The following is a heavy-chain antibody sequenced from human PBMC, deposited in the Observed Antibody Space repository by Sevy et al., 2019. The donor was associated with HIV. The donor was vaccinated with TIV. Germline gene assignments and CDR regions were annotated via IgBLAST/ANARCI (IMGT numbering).Heavy chain of an antibody. CDR3: ARDGYCSSTSCYYYYGIDV. CDR2: IWYDGSNK. CDR1: GFTFSSYG. D-gene: IGHD2-2*03. J-gene: IGHJ6*02. V-gene: IGHV3-33*01. Sequence: GGSLRISCAASGFTFSSYGMHWVRQAPGKGLEWVAVIWYDGSNKYYADSVKGRFTISRDNSKNTLYLQMNSLRAEDTAVYYCARDGYCSSTSCYYYYGIDVRGQGTTVTVSS.